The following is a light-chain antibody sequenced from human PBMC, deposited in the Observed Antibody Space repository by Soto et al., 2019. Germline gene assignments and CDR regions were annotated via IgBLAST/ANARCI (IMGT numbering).Light chain of an antibody. J-gene: IGKJ5*01. CDR2: DAS. CDR3: QQRSTWPT. V-gene: IGKV3-11*01. Sequence: VLTQSPATLSLSPGKRATLSCRASESVDFHLAWYQQKPGQAPRLLIYDASVRATGTPARFSGSGSGTAFTLTISRLEPEDFALYYCQQRSTWPTFGQGTRLEIK. CDR1: ESVDFH.